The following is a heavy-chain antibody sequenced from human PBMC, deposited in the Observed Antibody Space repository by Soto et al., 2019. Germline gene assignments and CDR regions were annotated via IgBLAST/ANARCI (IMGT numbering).Heavy chain of an antibody. D-gene: IGHD6-19*01. CDR1: GFTFSSYD. Sequence: GGSLRLSCAASGFTFSSYDMHWVRQATGKGLEWVSAIGTAGDTYYPGSVKGRFTISRENAKNSLYLQMNSLRAEDTAVYYCARGSLSSGWYGHFDYWGQGTLVTVSS. J-gene: IGHJ4*02. CDR2: IGTAGDT. V-gene: IGHV3-13*01. CDR3: ARGSLSSGWYGHFDY.